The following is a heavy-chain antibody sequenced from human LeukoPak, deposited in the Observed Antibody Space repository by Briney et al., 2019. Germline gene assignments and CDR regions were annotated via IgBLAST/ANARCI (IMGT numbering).Heavy chain of an antibody. CDR3: AREGGNFDFDS. D-gene: IGHD4-23*01. J-gene: IGHJ4*02. Sequence: SQTLSLTCTVSGDSINIHHHFWGWIRQHPGKGLEWIGYVNYIGSTFYNPSLKSRVTISLDTSKNQISLNLTTRTAADTAVYYCAREGGNFDFDSWGQGSLVTVSS. CDR1: GDSINIHHHF. V-gene: IGHV4-31*03. CDR2: VNYIGST.